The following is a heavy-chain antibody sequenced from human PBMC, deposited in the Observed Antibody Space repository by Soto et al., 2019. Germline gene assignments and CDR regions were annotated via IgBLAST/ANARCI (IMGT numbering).Heavy chain of an antibody. Sequence: QVQLVESGGGVVQPGRSLRLSCAASGFTFSSYGMHWVRQAPGKGLEWVATIWYDGSNKYYADFVKGRFTISRDDSKNTLYLHMNRLRAEDTAVYYCARGQFDDSSGGFDYWGQGTLVTVSS. CDR1: GFTFSSYG. D-gene: IGHD3-22*01. V-gene: IGHV3-33*01. CDR2: IWYDGSNK. CDR3: ARGQFDDSSGGFDY. J-gene: IGHJ4*02.